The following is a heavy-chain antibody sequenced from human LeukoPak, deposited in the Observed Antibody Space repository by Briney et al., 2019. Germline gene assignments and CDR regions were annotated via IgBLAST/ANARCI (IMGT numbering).Heavy chain of an antibody. CDR2: INHSGST. V-gene: IGHV4-34*01. CDR3: ARAEETISGVVHDAFDI. Sequence: PSETLSLTCTVSGGSISSYYWSWIRQPPGKGLEWIGEINHSGSTNYNPSLKSRVTISVDTSKNQFSLKLSSVTAADTAVYYCARAEETISGVVHDAFDIWGQGTMVTVSS. J-gene: IGHJ3*02. CDR1: GGSISSYY. D-gene: IGHD3-3*01.